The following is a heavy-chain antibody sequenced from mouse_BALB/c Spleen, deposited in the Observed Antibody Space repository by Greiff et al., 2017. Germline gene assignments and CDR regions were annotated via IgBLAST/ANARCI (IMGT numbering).Heavy chain of an antibody. D-gene: IGHD3-3*01. CDR1: GFTFSSYY. J-gene: IGHJ1*01. V-gene: IGHV5-6-2*01. CDR2: INSNGGST. CDR3: ARHGMTEGLDWDCDV. Sequence: EVKLMESGGGLVKLGGSLKLSCAASGFTFSSYYMSWVRQTPEKRLELVAAINSNGGSTYYPDTVKGLFTISRDNSKNTLYLQRSSLKSEDTALYYCARHGMTEGLDWDCDVWGAGTTVTVSS.